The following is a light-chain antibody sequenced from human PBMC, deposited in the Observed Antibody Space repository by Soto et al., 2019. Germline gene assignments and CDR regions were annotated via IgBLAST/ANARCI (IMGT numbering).Light chain of an antibody. CDR2: DAS. J-gene: IGKJ1*01. CDR1: QSVSSY. V-gene: IGKV3-11*01. CDR3: QQRSNWPPWT. Sequence: EIVLTQSPATLSLSPGERTTLSCRASQSVSSYLAWYQQKPRQAPRLLIYDASNRATGIPARFSGSGSWTDFTLTISTLEPEDFAVYYCQQRSNWPPWTFGQGTKVEIK.